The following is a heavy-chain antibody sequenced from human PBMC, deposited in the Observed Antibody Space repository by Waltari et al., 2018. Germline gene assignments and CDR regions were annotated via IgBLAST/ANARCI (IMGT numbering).Heavy chain of an antibody. V-gene: IGHV3-23*01. CDR1: GFSFMGFA. J-gene: IGHJ4*02. D-gene: IGHD3-16*02. CDR3: AKGRRGYTNYFFDS. CDR2: ISGSGATP. Sequence: EVQLLESAGGLVQPGEALRLSCAASGFSFMGFAMTWVRQAPGEGRGCVASISGSGATPFYADSVKGRLTIVRDNSRDTVYLQMNSLRVDDSAVYYCAKGRRGYTNYFFDSWGQGTLVSVSS.